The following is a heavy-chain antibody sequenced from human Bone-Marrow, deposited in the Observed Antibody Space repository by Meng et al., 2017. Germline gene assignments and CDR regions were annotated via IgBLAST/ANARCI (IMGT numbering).Heavy chain of an antibody. J-gene: IGHJ2*01. V-gene: IGHV3-23*01. Sequence: GESLKISCAASGFTFSSHAMNWVRQAPGKGLEWVSGISDTGDNTYYLDSVRGRFTISRDNSKNMLYLQMNSLRAEDTAVYFCANPWGAGWYFDLWGRGTLVTVSS. CDR1: GFTFSSHA. CDR2: ISDTGDNT. CDR3: ANPWGAGWYFDL. D-gene: IGHD7-27*01.